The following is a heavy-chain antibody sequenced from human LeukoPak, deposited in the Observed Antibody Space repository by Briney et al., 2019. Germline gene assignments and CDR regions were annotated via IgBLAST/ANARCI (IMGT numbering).Heavy chain of an antibody. Sequence: GGSLRLSCAASGFTFSDYYMSWIRQAPGKGLEWVSYISSSGGTIYYADSVKGRFTISRDNAKNSLYLQMNSLRAEDTAVYYCARVGYFSFIRDGMDVWGQGTTVTVSS. CDR3: ARVGYFSFIRDGMDV. CDR2: ISSSGGTI. J-gene: IGHJ6*02. V-gene: IGHV3-11*01. D-gene: IGHD2-15*01. CDR1: GFTFSDYY.